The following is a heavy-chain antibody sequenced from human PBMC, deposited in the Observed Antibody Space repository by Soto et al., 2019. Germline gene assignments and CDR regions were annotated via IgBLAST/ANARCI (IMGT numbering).Heavy chain of an antibody. CDR2: IYHSGST. V-gene: IGHV4-38-2*01. Sequence: SETLSLTCAVSGYSISSGYYWGWIRQPPGKGLEWIGSIYHSGSTYYNPSLKSRVTISVDTSKNQFSLKLSSVTAADTAVYYCARIGSYGDYWGQGTLVTVS. CDR1: GYSISSGYY. CDR3: ARIGSYGDY. J-gene: IGHJ4*02. D-gene: IGHD1-26*01.